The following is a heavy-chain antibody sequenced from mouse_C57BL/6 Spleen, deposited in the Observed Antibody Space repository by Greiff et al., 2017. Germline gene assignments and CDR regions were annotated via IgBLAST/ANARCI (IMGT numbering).Heavy chain of an antibody. CDR2: IDPSDSYT. CDR1: GYTFTSYW. CDR3: ARATGTDC. Sequence: VQLQQPGAELVKPGASVKLSCKASGYTFTSYWVQWVKQRPGQGLEWIGEIDPSDSYTNYNQKFKGKATLTVDPSSSTAYMQLSSLTSEDSAVYYCARATGTDCWGQGTTLTVSS. J-gene: IGHJ2*01. D-gene: IGHD4-1*01. V-gene: IGHV1-50*01.